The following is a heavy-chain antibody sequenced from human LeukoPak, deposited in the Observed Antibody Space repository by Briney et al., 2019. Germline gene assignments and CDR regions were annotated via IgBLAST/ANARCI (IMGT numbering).Heavy chain of an antibody. CDR3: ARDASIAAAGDNWFDP. Sequence: SETLSLTCTVSGGSISSYYWSWIRQPAGKGLEWIGRIYTSGSTNYNPSLKSRVTMSVDTSKNQFSLKLSSMTAADTAVYYCARDASIAAAGDNWFDPWGQGTLVTVSS. D-gene: IGHD6-13*01. J-gene: IGHJ5*02. CDR1: GGSISSYY. CDR2: IYTSGST. V-gene: IGHV4-4*07.